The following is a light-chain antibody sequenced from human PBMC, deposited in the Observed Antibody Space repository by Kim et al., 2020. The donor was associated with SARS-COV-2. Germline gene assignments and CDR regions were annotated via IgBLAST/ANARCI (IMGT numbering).Light chain of an antibody. CDR3: QQYDNPLQLT. J-gene: IGKJ3*01. CDR1: QDISNY. V-gene: IGKV1-33*01. CDR2: DAS. Sequence: DIQMTQSPFSLSASVGDRVTISCQASQDISNYLNWYQQKPGKPPKLLIYDASNLEAGVPSRFSGSESGTDFTFTISSLQPEDFATYYCQQYDNPLQLTFGPRTKVDIK.